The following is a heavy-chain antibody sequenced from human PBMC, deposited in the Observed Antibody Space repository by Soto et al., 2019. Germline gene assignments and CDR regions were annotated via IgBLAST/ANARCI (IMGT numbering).Heavy chain of an antibody. J-gene: IGHJ5*02. CDR1: GYIFTRYW. D-gene: IGHD6-19*01. V-gene: IGHV5-10-1*01. CDR2: IDPSDSYT. CDR3: ARNDSSGWYLRRGWFDP. Sequence: LRISCTVSGYIFTRYWISWLRQMPVKGLEWMGRIDPSDSYTNYSPSFQGHVTISADKSISTAYLQWRSLKASDTAMYYCARNDSSGWYLRRGWFDPWGQGTLVTVSS.